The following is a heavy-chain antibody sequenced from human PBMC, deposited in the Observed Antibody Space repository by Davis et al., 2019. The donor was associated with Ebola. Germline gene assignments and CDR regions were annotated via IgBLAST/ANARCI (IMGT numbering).Heavy chain of an antibody. CDR1: GGSISSSSYY. CDR3: ATAPSGSSTLDY. J-gene: IGHJ4*02. Sequence: SETLSLTCTVSGGSISSSSYYWGWIRQPPGKGLDWIGCIYYSGSTYYNPSLKSRVTISVDTSKNQFSLKLSSVTAADTAVYYCATAPSGSSTLDYWGQGTLVTVSS. CDR2: IYYSGST. D-gene: IGHD1-26*01. V-gene: IGHV4-39*01.